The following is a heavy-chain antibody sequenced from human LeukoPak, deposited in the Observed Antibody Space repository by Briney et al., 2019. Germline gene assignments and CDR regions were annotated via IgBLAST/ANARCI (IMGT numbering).Heavy chain of an antibody. CDR3: AKDSHSLGLLLGYFDY. J-gene: IGHJ4*02. CDR2: IRYDGSNK. Sequence: GGSLRLSCAASGFTFSSYGVHWVRQAPGKGLEWVAFIRYDGSNKYYADSVKGRFTISRDNSKNTLYLQMNSLRAEDTAVYYCAKDSHSLGLLLGYFDYWGQGTLVTVSS. D-gene: IGHD2-21*02. V-gene: IGHV3-30*02. CDR1: GFTFSSYG.